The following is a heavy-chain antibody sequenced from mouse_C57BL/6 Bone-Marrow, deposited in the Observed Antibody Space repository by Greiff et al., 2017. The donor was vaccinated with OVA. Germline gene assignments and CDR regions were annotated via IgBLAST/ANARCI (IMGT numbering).Heavy chain of an antibody. CDR2: IDPENGDT. V-gene: IGHV14-4*01. CDR3: TGDYDGYAMDY. D-gene: IGHD2-4*01. CDR1: GFNIKDDY. J-gene: IGHJ4*01. Sequence: DVQLQESGAELVRPGASVKLSCTASGFNIKDDYMHWVKQRPEQGLEWIGWIDPENGDTEYASKFQGKATITADTSSNTAYLQLSSLTSEDTAVYYCTGDYDGYAMDYWGQGTSVTVSS.